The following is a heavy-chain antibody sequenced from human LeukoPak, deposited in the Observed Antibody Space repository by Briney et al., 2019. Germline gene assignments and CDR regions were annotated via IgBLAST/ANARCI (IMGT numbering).Heavy chain of an antibody. J-gene: IGHJ4*02. CDR2: IFSDGNT. D-gene: IGHD6-19*01. CDR1: GFAVSSNC. V-gene: IGHV3-66*01. Sequence: TGGSLRHSCAVSGFAVSSNCMNWVRQAPGKGLEWVSVIFSDGNTCYADSVKGRFTISRDNSKNTLYLHMNSLIAEDTAVYYCASLCGGSSAYWGQGTLVTVSS. CDR3: ASLCGGSSAY.